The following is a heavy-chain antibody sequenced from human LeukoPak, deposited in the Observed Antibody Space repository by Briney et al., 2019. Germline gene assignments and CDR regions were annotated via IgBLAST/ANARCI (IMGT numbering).Heavy chain of an antibody. Sequence: GGSLRLSCAASGFSFSSYAMHWVRQAPGKGLEWVALISYDGSNKYYADSVKGRFTISRDNSKNTMWLQMSSLRVEDSAIYYCARDVGVVMYDYWGQGTLVTVSS. CDR2: ISYDGSNK. D-gene: IGHD3-3*01. CDR1: GFSFSSYA. CDR3: ARDVGVVMYDY. J-gene: IGHJ4*02. V-gene: IGHV3-30*03.